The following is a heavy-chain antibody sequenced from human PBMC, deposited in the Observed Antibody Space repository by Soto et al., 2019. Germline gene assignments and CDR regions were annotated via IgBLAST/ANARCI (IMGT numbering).Heavy chain of an antibody. CDR1: GFTFSSYA. CDR3: ARDHKSGGYDSPWFDH. D-gene: IGHD5-12*01. J-gene: IGHJ5*02. Sequence: QVQLVESGGGVVQPGRSLRLSCAASGFTFSSYAMHWVRQAPGKGLEWVAVISYDGSNKYYADSVKGRFTISRDNSKNTLYLQMNSLRAEDTAVYYCARDHKSGGYDSPWFDHWGQGTLVTVSS. CDR2: ISYDGSNK. V-gene: IGHV3-30-3*01.